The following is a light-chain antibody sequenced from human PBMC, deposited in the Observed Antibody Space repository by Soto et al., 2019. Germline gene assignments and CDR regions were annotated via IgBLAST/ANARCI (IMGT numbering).Light chain of an antibody. CDR3: ATWHDSLNLRWV. V-gene: IGLV1-44*01. J-gene: IGLJ3*02. CDR2: NNN. CDR1: RSNIGNNA. Sequence: QSVLTQTPSASGTPGQTVTISCSGSRSNIGNNAVSWYQQFPGTAPKLLIYNNNQRPSGVPDRFSGSKSGTAASLAISGLQSEDEADYYSATWHDSLNLRWVFGGGTNLTVL.